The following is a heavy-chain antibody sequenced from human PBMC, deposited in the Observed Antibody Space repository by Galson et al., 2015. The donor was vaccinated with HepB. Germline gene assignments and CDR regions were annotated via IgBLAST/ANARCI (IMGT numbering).Heavy chain of an antibody. D-gene: IGHD4-17*01. V-gene: IGHV3-73*01. CDR3: TRPSGDLD. Sequence: SLRLSCAASGLTFSGSAMHWVRQASGKGLEWVGRIRSKANSYATAYAASVKGRLTISRDDSKNTAYLQMNSLKTEDTAVYYCTRPSGDLDWGQGTLVTVSS. CDR2: IRSKANSYAT. CDR1: GLTFSGSA. J-gene: IGHJ4*02.